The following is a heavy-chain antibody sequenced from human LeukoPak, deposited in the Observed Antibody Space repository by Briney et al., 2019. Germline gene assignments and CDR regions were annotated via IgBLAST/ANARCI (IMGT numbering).Heavy chain of an antibody. J-gene: IGHJ6*04. D-gene: IGHD4-17*01. CDR3: AKTLGDYGDYGDYYYYCGMDV. CDR1: RFTINSYA. CDR2: INGSSGSK. Sequence: GGSLRLYCAASRFTINSYAMSGVRQPPGKGLEGGSTINGSSGSKYSADSGKGRFTIYRDNSQNMLYLQMNGLRAGDTAVYYCAKTLGDYGDYGDYYYYCGMDVWGKGTTVTVSS. V-gene: IGHV3-23*01.